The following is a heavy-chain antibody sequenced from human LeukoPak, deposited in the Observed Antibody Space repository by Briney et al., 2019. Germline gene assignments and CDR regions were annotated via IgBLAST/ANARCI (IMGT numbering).Heavy chain of an antibody. CDR1: GGTFSSYA. V-gene: IGHV1-69*04. CDR3: ASEGAVYYDTPGDAFDI. J-gene: IGHJ3*02. D-gene: IGHD3-22*01. CDR2: IIPILGIA. Sequence: SVKVSCKASGGTFSSYAISWVRQAPGQGLEWMGRIIPILGIANYAQKFQGRVTITADKSTSTAYMELSSLRSEDTAVYYCASEGAVYYDTPGDAFDIWGQGTMVTVSS.